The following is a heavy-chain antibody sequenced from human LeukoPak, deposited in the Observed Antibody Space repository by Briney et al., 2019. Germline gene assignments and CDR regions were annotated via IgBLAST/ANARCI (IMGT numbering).Heavy chain of an antibody. D-gene: IGHD2-15*01. CDR1: GFTFSNYG. CDR2: IWYDGSNK. Sequence: GGSLRLSCAASGFTFSNYGMHWVRQAPGQGLERVAVIWYDGSNKYCADSVKGRFTISRDNSKNTLYLQMNSLRAEDTAVYYCARDLRKGSYFDYWGQGTLVTVSS. CDR3: ARDLRKGSYFDY. V-gene: IGHV3-33*01. J-gene: IGHJ4*02.